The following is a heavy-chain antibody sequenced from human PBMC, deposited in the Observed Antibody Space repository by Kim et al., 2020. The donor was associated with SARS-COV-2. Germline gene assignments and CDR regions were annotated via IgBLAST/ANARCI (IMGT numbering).Heavy chain of an antibody. J-gene: IGHJ4*02. CDR2: LGGSGGNT. D-gene: IGHD3-16*01. Sequence: GGSLRLSCAASGFTFSDYAISWVRQAPGKGLEWVSCLGGSGGNTFYADSVKGRFTISIDNSKNTLYLQMSFLTGEDTALYYCVRGGWGSRFDFWGQGTL. V-gene: IGHV3-23*01. CDR3: VRGGWGSRFDF. CDR1: GFTFSDYA.